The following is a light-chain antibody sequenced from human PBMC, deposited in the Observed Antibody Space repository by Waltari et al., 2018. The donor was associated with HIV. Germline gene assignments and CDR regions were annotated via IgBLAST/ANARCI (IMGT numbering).Light chain of an antibody. CDR3: AAWDDSLNGPL. CDR1: SSNIGSNA. J-gene: IGLJ3*02. V-gene: IGLV1-44*01. Sequence: QSVLTQPPSASGTPGQRVTITCSGSSSNIGSNAVNWYQQPPGAAPKLLFYSDNQRPSGVPDRFSGSRSGTSASLAISGLQSGDEADYYCAAWDDSLNGPLFGGGTKLTVL. CDR2: SDN.